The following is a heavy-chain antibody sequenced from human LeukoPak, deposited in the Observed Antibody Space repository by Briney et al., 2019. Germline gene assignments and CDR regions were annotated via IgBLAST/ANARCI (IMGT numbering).Heavy chain of an antibody. CDR1: GFTFSSYG. V-gene: IGHV3-30*18. D-gene: IGHD6-13*01. CDR3: AKETAAAGYNWFDP. J-gene: IGHJ5*02. Sequence: GGSLRLSCAASGFTFSSYGMQWVRQAPGKGLEWVAFISYDGGNKYYADSVKGRFTISRDNSKNTLYLQMNSLRAEDTAVYFCAKETAAAGYNWFDPWGQGTLVTVSS. CDR2: ISYDGGNK.